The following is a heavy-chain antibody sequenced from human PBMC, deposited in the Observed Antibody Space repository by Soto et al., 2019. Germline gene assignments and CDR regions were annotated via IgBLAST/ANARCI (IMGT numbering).Heavy chain of an antibody. Sequence: PSETLSLSCTVSGGSVSSGSYYWSWIRQPPGKGLEWIGYIYYSGSANYNPSLKSRVTISVDTSKNQFPLKLSSVTAADTAVYYCARDVNYDFWTGYGGYYYYYGMDVWGQGTTVTVSS. V-gene: IGHV4-61*01. CDR1: GGSVSSGSYY. J-gene: IGHJ6*02. CDR2: IYYSGSA. CDR3: ARDVNYDFWTGYGGYYYYYGMDV. D-gene: IGHD3-3*01.